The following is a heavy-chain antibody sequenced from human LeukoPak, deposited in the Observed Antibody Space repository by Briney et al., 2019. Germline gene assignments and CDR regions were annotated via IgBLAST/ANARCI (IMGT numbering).Heavy chain of an antibody. CDR2: ISLYNGNT. J-gene: IGHJ4*02. Sequence: ASVKVSCKASGYAFINYGITWVRQAPGQGLEWMGWISLYNGNTDYKLQGRVTMTTDTSTSTAYMDLRSLRSDDTAVYYCARGGPFFSSSSSKEYYFDYWGQGTLVTVSS. D-gene: IGHD6-6*01. V-gene: IGHV1-18*01. CDR1: GYAFINYG. CDR3: ARGGPFFSSSSSKEYYFDY.